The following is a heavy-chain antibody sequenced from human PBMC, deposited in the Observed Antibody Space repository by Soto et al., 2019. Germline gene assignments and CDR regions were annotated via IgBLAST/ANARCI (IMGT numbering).Heavy chain of an antibody. Sequence: QLQLQESGPGLVKPSETLSLTCTVSSGSISSGSYYWDWISQPPGKGLEWIGNIYYSGSTNYNPSLESRVTISVDTSKNQFSLKLSSVTAADTAVYYCARQTDSYYTFDAFDIWGQGTMVTVSS. CDR1: SGSISSGSYY. CDR2: IYYSGST. V-gene: IGHV4-39*01. J-gene: IGHJ3*02. D-gene: IGHD3-22*01. CDR3: ARQTDSYYTFDAFDI.